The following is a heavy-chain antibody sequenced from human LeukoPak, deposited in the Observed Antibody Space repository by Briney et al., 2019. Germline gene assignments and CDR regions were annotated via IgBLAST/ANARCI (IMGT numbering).Heavy chain of an antibody. V-gene: IGHV3-74*01. D-gene: IGHD1-26*01. Sequence: SGGSLRLSRAVSGFAFSSYWMHWVRQVPGKGLVWVSRINEDGRSISYADCVKGRFTISRDNAKNTLYLQMTSLRVDDTAVYYCVGGRGSYGDFWGQGTLVTVSS. CDR2: INEDGRSI. J-gene: IGHJ4*02. CDR1: GFAFSSYW. CDR3: VGGRGSYGDF.